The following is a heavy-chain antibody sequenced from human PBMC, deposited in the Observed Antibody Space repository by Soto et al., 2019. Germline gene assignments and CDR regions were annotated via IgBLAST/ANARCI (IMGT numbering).Heavy chain of an antibody. D-gene: IGHD3-22*01. CDR2: ISAYNGNT. V-gene: IGHV1-18*01. J-gene: IGHJ4*02. Sequence: GASVKVSCKASGYTFTSYGISWVRQAPGQGLEWMGWISAYNGNTNYAQKLQGRVTMTTDTSTSTAYMELRSLRSDDTAVYYCARDRTWYDSSGYSAYWGQGTLVTVPS. CDR1: GYTFTSYG. CDR3: ARDRTWYDSSGYSAY.